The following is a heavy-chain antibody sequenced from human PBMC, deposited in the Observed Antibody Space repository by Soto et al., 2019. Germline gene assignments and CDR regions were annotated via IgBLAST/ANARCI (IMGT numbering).Heavy chain of an antibody. V-gene: IGHV5-10-1*01. CDR1: GYIFRNNW. CDR3: AKKAAGSVYSLPDY. CDR2: IDLTDSYT. Sequence: GESLKIFCTGSGYIFRNNWSAWVRQMPVKGLEWVGRIDLTDSYTSYSPCFHGHVSFSADKSINTTYLHFSSLRASDIAVYYCAKKAAGSVYSLPDYWGQGTLVTASS. J-gene: IGHJ4*02. D-gene: IGHD3-22*01.